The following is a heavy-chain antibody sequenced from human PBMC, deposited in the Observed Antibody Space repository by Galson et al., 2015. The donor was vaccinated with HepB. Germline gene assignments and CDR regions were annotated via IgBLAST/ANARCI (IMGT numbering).Heavy chain of an antibody. Sequence: SLRLSCAASGFTFTTYAMSWVRQAPGKGLEWVSGVSSDGYSKYYADSVRGRFTISRDNSQNTLSLQMNSLRGEDTALYYCAKDLGEVAIYNGMDVWGQGTTVTVSS. J-gene: IGHJ6*02. CDR2: VSSDGYSK. V-gene: IGHV3-23*01. CDR3: AKDLGEVAIYNGMDV. CDR1: GFTFTTYA.